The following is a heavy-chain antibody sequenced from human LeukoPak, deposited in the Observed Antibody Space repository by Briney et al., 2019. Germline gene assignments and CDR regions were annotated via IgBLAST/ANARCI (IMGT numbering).Heavy chain of an antibody. J-gene: IGHJ5*02. CDR1: GFTFSNYA. CDR2: ISYDGSDK. D-gene: IGHD6-19*01. CDR3: ARPSSGWYWFDP. V-gene: IGHV3-30-3*01. Sequence: GRSLRFSCAASGFTFSNYAMHWVRQAPGKGLGWVAVISYDGSDKYYADSVKGRFTISRDNSKNTLYLQMNSLKTEDTAVYYCARPSSGWYWFDPWGQGTLVTVSS.